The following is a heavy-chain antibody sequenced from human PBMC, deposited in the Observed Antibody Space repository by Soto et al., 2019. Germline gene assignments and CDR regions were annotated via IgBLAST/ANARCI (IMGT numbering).Heavy chain of an antibody. CDR1: GFTFSSYA. V-gene: IGHV3-23*01. CDR2: ISGSGGST. CDR3: ATDLAGATVTGSDI. Sequence: EVQLLESGGGLVQPGGSLRLSCAASGFTFSSYAMSWVRQAPGKGLEWVSAISGSGGSTYYADSVKGRFTISRDNSKTTLYLQMNRLRAEDTAVYYCATDLAGATVTGSDIWGQGTMVTVSS. D-gene: IGHD4-17*01. J-gene: IGHJ3*02.